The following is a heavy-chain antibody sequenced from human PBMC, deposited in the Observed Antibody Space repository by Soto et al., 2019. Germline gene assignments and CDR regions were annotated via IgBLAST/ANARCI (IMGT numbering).Heavy chain of an antibody. CDR3: ARVVPGAEDWFGP. Sequence: ASLKVYCKTSGYTFSNYGITWVRQAPGQPLEWLGWISLYSDGTNYAQKFQGRVSMTTDTSTTTAYMELRSLRSDDTAVYYCARVVPGAEDWFGPWGQGTLVTVS. D-gene: IGHD2-2*01. J-gene: IGHJ5*02. V-gene: IGHV1-18*01. CDR2: ISLYSDGT. CDR1: GYTFSNYG.